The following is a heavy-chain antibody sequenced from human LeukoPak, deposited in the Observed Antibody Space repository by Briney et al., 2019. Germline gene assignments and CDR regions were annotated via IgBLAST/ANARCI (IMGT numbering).Heavy chain of an antibody. D-gene: IGHD1-26*01. Sequence: GGSLRLSCAASGFTFSSYAMHWVRQAPGKGLEYVSAISSNGGSTYYANSVKGRFTISGDNSKNTLYLQMGSLRAEDMAVYYCASVGREGFDYWGQGTLVTVSS. CDR1: GFTFSSYA. J-gene: IGHJ4*02. V-gene: IGHV3-64*01. CDR2: ISSNGGST. CDR3: ASVGREGFDY.